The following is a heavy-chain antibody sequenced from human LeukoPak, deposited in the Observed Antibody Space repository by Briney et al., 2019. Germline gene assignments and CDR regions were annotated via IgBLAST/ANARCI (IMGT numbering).Heavy chain of an antibody. D-gene: IGHD2-2*01. V-gene: IGHV5-51*01. CDR1: GYNFTSYW. J-gene: IGHJ5*02. CDR2: IYPGDSDT. CDR3: ARSRSNSWAGFDP. Sequence: GESLKISCKGSGYNFTSYWIGWVRQMPGKGLEWMGIIYPGDSDTTYSPSFQGQVTISVDKSTSTAYLQWSRLKASDTAMYFCARSRSNSWAGFDPWGQGTLVTVSS.